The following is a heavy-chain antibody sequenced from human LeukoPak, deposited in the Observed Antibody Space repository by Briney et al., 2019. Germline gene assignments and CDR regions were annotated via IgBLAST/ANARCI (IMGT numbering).Heavy chain of an antibody. J-gene: IGHJ4*02. V-gene: IGHV5-51*01. CDR1: GFDFAAYG. CDR3: ARHFHSAWFGF. D-gene: IGHD5-18*01. Sequence: GESLRISCKCSGFDFAAYGIAWVRQMTGKGLEWMGNIYPGGSNGRYRPSFQGQVTMSADKSITTVYLQWSSLKASDTAMYYCARHFHSAWFGFWGQGSLVTVSS. CDR2: IYPGGSNG.